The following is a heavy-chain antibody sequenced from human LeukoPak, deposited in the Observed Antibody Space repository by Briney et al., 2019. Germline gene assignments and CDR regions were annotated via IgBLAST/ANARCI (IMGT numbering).Heavy chain of an antibody. CDR3: VRDREHGYKLDY. V-gene: IGHV6-1*01. CDR1: GDSVSSNSAA. D-gene: IGHD5-24*01. Sequence: SRTLSLTCDISGDSVSSNSAAWNWTRQSPSRGLEWLGRTYYRSKWYNDYAVSVKSRITINSDTSKNQFSLQLNSVTPEDTAVYYCVRDREHGYKLDYWGQGTLVTVSS. J-gene: IGHJ4*02. CDR2: TYYRSKWYN.